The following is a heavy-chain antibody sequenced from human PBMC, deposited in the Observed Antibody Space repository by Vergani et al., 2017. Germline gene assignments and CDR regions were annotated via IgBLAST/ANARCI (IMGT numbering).Heavy chain of an antibody. CDR2: IYSTGST. Sequence: QVQLEESGPGLVKPSETLSLTCTVSGGSFNTYYWSWIRQSPGKGLEWIGYIYSTGSTNYNPSLNSRVTMSLDTSKNQFSLKLRSVTAADKAVYFCAIGMKRDEASTGYRLEGMDIWGQGTTVTISS. CDR3: AIGMKRDEASTGYRLEGMDI. V-gene: IGHV4-59*13. D-gene: IGHD3-9*01. J-gene: IGHJ6*02. CDR1: GGSFNTYY.